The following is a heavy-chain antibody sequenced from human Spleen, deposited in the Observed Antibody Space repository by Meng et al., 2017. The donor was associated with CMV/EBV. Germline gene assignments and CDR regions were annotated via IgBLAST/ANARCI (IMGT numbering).Heavy chain of an antibody. J-gene: IGHJ4*02. CDR3: ARECCSGSSHFDY. D-gene: IGHD1-26*01. V-gene: IGHV1-2*02. CDR1: GYTFTGYY. CDR2: INPNSGGT. Sequence: QVQLVTLGVEMRKPGASVKVSCKASGYTFTGYYMHWVRQAPGQGLEWMGWINPNSGGTNYAQKFQGRVTMTRDTSISTAYMELSRLRSDDTAVYYCARECCSGSSHFDYWGQGTLVTVSS.